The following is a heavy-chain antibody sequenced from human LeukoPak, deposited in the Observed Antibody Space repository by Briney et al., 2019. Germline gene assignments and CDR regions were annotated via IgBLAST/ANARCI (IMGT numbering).Heavy chain of an antibody. V-gene: IGHV2-5*02. J-gene: IGHJ4*02. D-gene: IGHD5-18*01. CDR2: IYWDDDK. CDR3: AQRRNGYSYDYYYFDY. CDR1: GFSLSTNRVG. Sequence: SGPTLVKPTQTLTLTCTCSGFSLSTNRVGVGWIRQPPVKALEWLSLIYWDDDKRYNPSLKSRLTITKDTSKNQVVLIMTNMDPVDTATYYCAQRRNGYSYDYYYFDYWGQGTLVTVSS.